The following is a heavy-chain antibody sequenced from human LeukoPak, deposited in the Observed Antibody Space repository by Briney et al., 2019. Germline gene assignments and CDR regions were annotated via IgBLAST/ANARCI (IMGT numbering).Heavy chain of an antibody. J-gene: IGHJ4*02. CDR1: GGSISIGGYY. CDR2: IYYNGNT. D-gene: IGHD2-2*01. V-gene: IGHV4-31*03. Sequence: SQTLSLTCTVSGGSISIGGYYWSWIRQHPGKGLEWIGYIYYNGNTYYNPSLKSRVTISVDTSKNQFSLKLSSVTAADTAVYYCARGGYCSSISCPFDYWGQGTLVTVSS. CDR3: ARGGYCSSISCPFDY.